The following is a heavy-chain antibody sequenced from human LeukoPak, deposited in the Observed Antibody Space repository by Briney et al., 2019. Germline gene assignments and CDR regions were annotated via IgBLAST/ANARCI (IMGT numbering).Heavy chain of an antibody. Sequence: PGGSLRLSCAASGFTFSSYWMHWVRQAPGKGLVWVSRINSDGSSTSYADSVKGRFTISRDNANNTLYLQMNSLRAEDTAVYYCARGLYCSSTSCYGRLFDYWGQGTLVTVSS. D-gene: IGHD2-2*01. J-gene: IGHJ4*02. CDR1: GFTFSSYW. V-gene: IGHV3-74*01. CDR2: INSDGSST. CDR3: ARGLYCSSTSCYGRLFDY.